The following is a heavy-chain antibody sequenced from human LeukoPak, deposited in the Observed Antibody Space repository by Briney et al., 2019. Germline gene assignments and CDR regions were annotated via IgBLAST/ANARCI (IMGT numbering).Heavy chain of an antibody. Sequence: ASVKVSCKASGYTCTSYGISWVRQAPGQGLEWMGWISAYNGNTNYAQKLQGRVTMTTDTSTSTAYMELRSLRSDDTAVYYCARDRYYDILTGLNWFDPWGQGTLVTVSS. J-gene: IGHJ5*02. CDR2: ISAYNGNT. V-gene: IGHV1-18*01. D-gene: IGHD3-9*01. CDR3: ARDRYYDILTGLNWFDP. CDR1: GYTCTSYG.